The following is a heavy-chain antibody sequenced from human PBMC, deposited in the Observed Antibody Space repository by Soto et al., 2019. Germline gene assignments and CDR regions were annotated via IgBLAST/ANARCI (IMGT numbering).Heavy chain of an antibody. CDR1: GGSISSYY. Sequence: SETLSLTCTVSGGSISSYYWSWIRQPPGKGLEWIGYIYYSGSTNYNPSLKSRVTISVDTSKNQFSLKLSSVTAADTAEYYCARVPGDYVFDYWGQGTLVTVSS. CDR2: IYYSGST. D-gene: IGHD4-17*01. CDR3: ARVPGDYVFDY. V-gene: IGHV4-59*01. J-gene: IGHJ4*02.